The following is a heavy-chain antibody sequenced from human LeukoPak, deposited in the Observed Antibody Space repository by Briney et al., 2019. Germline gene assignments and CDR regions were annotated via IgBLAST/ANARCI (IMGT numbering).Heavy chain of an antibody. Sequence: SETLSLTCTVSGYSISSGYYWGWIRQPPGQGLEWIGSINHSGITYYNPPLKSRVTISVDTSKNQFSLKLSSVTAADTAVYYCASPSLLIAVAGWVFDYWGQGTLVTVSS. CDR1: GYSISSGYY. J-gene: IGHJ4*02. V-gene: IGHV4-38-2*02. D-gene: IGHD6-19*01. CDR3: ASPSLLIAVAGWVFDY. CDR2: INHSGIT.